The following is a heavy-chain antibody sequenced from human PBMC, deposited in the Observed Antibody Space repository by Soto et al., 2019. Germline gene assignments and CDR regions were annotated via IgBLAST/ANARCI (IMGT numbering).Heavy chain of an antibody. V-gene: IGHV1-69*02. Sequence: ASVKVSCKASGGTFSSYTISWVRQAPGQGLEWMGRIIPILGIANYAQKFQGRVTITADKSTSTAYMELSSLRSEDTAVYYCASLSPPRFLEWLHWGQGTLVTVSS. J-gene: IGHJ4*02. CDR1: GGTFSSYT. CDR3: ASLSPPRFLEWLH. CDR2: IIPILGIA. D-gene: IGHD3-3*01.